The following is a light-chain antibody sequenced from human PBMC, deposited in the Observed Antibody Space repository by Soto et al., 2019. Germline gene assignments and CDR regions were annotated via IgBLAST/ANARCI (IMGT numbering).Light chain of an antibody. Sequence: DTVMTQSPLSLPVTPGEPASISCRSSQSLLHSNGYNDWDWYLQNPGRSPQLLIYLGSHRSSGVPDRLSGSGSGTDFTMKISRVEAAAVGVYSCMQALQTPRTFGQGTNVAIK. V-gene: IGKV2-28*01. J-gene: IGKJ1*01. CDR3: MQALQTPRT. CDR2: LGS. CDR1: QSLLHSNGYND.